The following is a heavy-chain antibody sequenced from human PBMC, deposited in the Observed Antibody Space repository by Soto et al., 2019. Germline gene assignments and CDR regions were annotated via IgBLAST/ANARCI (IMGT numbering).Heavy chain of an antibody. J-gene: IGHJ4*02. V-gene: IGHV3-64D*06. CDR1: GFIFSEST. D-gene: IGHD2-15*01. CDR2: VSTSGRST. Sequence: GSLRLSCSASGFIFSESTIYWVRQVPGKGLEAISAVSTSGRSTYYADSVKDRFTISRDNSKNTLFLQMRSLRPEDTAIYYCVKQAHGLDGVAFDYWGQGTQVTVSS. CDR3: VKQAHGLDGVAFDY.